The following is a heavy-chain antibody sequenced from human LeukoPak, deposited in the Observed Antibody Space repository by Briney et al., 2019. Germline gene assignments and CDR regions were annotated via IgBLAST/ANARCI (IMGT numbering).Heavy chain of an antibody. D-gene: IGHD3-3*01. CDR1: GYTLTELS. CDR2: INPSGGST. J-gene: IGHJ6*03. Sequence: ASVKVSCKVSGYTLTELSMHWVRQAPGQGLEWMGIINPSGGSTSYAQKFQGRVTMTRDMSTSTVYMELSRLRSEDTAVYYCARGPRITIFGVVISGDYYYYYYMDVWGKGTTVTVSS. CDR3: ARGPRITIFGVVISGDYYYYYYMDV. V-gene: IGHV1-46*01.